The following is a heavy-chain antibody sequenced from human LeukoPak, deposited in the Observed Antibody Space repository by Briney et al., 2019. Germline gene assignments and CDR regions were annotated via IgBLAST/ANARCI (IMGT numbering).Heavy chain of an antibody. CDR2: IYTSGST. CDR3: ARDGFLSNYYYYYGMDV. CDR1: GDSISSGSYY. V-gene: IGHV4-61*02. Sequence: SQTLSLTCTDSGDSISSGSYYWSWIRQPAGKGLEWIGRIYTSGSTNYNPSLKSRVTISVDTSKNQFSLKLSSVTAADTAVYYCARDGFLSNYYYYYGMDVWGQGTTVTVSS. J-gene: IGHJ6*02. D-gene: IGHD3-3*02.